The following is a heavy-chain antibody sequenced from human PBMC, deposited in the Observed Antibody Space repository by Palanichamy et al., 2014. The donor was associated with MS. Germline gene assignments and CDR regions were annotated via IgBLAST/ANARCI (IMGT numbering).Heavy chain of an antibody. V-gene: IGHV3-23*01. CDR1: GFTFSSYG. J-gene: IGHJ4*02. CDR2: ISGSGIST. D-gene: IGHD3-22*01. CDR3: AKDGKPPIVTYYFDY. Sequence: EVQLLESGGGSVQPGGSLRLSCAASGFTFSSYGMSWVRQAPGKGLEWVSAISGSGISTYYAGSVKGRFTISRDNSKNTLFLQMNTLRADDTAVYYCAKDGKPPIVTYYFDYWGQGTLVTVS.